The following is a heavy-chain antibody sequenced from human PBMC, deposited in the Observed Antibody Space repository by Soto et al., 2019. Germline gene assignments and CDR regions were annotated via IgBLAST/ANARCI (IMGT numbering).Heavy chain of an antibody. J-gene: IGHJ4*02. CDR1: GGLFSSYA. V-gene: IGHV1-69*01. CDR3: ARGGSGYVWFNEF. Sequence: QEQLVQSGAEVKKSGSSVKVSCKDTGGLFSSYAVSWVRQAPGQGLEWMGGIIPVFDTVYYAPKFQARVTINADESTNTAYMELSSLRSEDTAMYYCARGGSGYVWFNEFWGQGTLVTVSS. CDR2: IIPVFDTV. D-gene: IGHD3-22*01.